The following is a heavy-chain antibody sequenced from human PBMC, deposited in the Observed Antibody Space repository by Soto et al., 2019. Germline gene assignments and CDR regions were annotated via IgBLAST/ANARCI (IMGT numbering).Heavy chain of an antibody. J-gene: IGHJ6*02. V-gene: IGHV3-30-3*01. CDR2: ISYDGSNK. CDR1: GFTFSSYD. D-gene: IGHD6-6*01. CDR3: ARVIAARPRGYYYYGMDV. Sequence: QVQLVESGGGVVQPGRSLRLSCAASGFTFSSYDMHWVRQAPGKGLEWVAVISYDGSNKYYADSVKGRFTISRDNSKNTLYLQMNSLRAEDTAVYYCARVIAARPRGYYYYGMDVWGQGTTVTVSS.